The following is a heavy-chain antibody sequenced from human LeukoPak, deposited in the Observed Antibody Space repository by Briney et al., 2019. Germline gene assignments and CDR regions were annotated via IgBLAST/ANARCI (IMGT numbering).Heavy chain of an antibody. CDR2: INPNSGGT. D-gene: IGHD2-2*02. V-gene: IGHV1-2*06. CDR3: ARGLGYCSSTSCYTQDY. J-gene: IGHJ4*02. CDR1: GGTFSSYA. Sequence: ASVKVSCKASGGTFSSYAISWVRQAPGQGREWMGRINPNSGGTNYAQKFQGRVTMTRDTSISTAYMELSRLRSDDTAVYYCARGLGYCSSTSCYTQDYWGQGTLVTVSS.